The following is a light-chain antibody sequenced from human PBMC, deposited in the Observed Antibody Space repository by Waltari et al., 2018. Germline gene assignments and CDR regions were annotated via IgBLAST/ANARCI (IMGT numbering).Light chain of an antibody. CDR1: QSIGRW. Sequence: EIQMTQSPAALSASVGDRVIVTCRASQSIGRWLAWYQQKPGKAPRLLIFEASNLETGVPSRFSGSGSGTEFTLTISSLQPDDFATYFCQQYNDYLGTSGQGTRVDIK. CDR3: QQYNDYLGT. CDR2: EAS. J-gene: IGKJ1*01. V-gene: IGKV1-5*03.